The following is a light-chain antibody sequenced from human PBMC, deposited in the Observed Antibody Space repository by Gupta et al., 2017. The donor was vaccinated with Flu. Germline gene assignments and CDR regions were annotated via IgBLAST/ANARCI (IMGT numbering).Light chain of an antibody. CDR3: QQYYATPRT. J-gene: IGKJ1*01. V-gene: IGKV1-39*01. CDR2: ATS. Sequence: DIHITTSPSSLSASVGDRVTIPCRASQSIRTHLNWYQQKPGKAPNLLIYATSSLQSGVPSRFSGSGSGTDFTLTISDLQPEDFATYYCQQYYATPRTFGQGTQVEI. CDR1: QSIRTH.